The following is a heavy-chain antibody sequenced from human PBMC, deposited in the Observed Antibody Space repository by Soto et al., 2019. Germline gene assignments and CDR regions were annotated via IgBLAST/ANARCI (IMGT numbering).Heavy chain of an antibody. CDR1: RVAFSKFI. J-gene: IGHJ6*02. D-gene: IGHD6-19*01. CDR3: AKVRYSSPMGYYYGVDV. V-gene: IGHV1-69*13. Sequence: SVKVSCKASRVAFSKFIVTWVRQAPGLGLEWVGGIIPIFGTANYAQKFQGRVTITADESTSTSYMEVNNLRSEDTAVYYCAKVRYSSPMGYYYGVDVWGQGTTVTVSS. CDR2: IIPIFGTA.